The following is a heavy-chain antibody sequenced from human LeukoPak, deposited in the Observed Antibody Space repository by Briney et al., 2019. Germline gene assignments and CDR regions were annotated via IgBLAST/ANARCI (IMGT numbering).Heavy chain of an antibody. Sequence: SETLSLTCTVSGGCISSYYWSWIRQPPGKGLEWIGYIYYSGSTNYNPSLKSRVTISVDTSKNQFSLKLSSVTAADTAVYYCARGGVVAATHYFDYWGQGTLVTVSS. J-gene: IGHJ4*02. CDR3: ARGGVVAATHYFDY. D-gene: IGHD2-15*01. CDR2: IYYSGST. CDR1: GGCISSYY. V-gene: IGHV4-59*01.